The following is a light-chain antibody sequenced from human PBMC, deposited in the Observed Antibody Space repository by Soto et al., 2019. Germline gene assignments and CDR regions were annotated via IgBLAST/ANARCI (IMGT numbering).Light chain of an antibody. J-gene: IGLJ2*01. CDR2: EVS. CDR3: SSYAGSNHVI. Sequence: QSALTQPPSASGYPGQSVPISCTGTSSDVGGYNYVFWYQQHPGKAPKLMIYEVSQRPSGVPDRFSGSKSGNTASLTVSGLQADDEADYYCSSYAGSNHVIFGGGTKVTVL. CDR1: SSDVGGYNY. V-gene: IGLV2-8*01.